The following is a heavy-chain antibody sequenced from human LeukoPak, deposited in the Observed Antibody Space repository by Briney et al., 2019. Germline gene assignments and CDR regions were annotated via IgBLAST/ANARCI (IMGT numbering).Heavy chain of an antibody. Sequence: KTSETLSLTCAVSNYSITSGYFWGWIRQPPGKGLEWIARIYHSGHTYYNPSLRNRVTLIVDTSKNQFSLKLTSLTAADTAVYYCARDGVFHDSDGYSFDYWGQGTLVTVSS. CDR3: ARDGVFHDSDGYSFDY. D-gene: IGHD3-22*01. CDR1: NYSITSGYF. V-gene: IGHV4-38-2*02. CDR2: IYHSGHT. J-gene: IGHJ4*02.